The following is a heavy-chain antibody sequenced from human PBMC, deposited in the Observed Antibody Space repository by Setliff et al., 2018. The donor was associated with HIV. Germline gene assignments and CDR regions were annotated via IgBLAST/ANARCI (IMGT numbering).Heavy chain of an antibody. J-gene: IGHJ4*02. D-gene: IGHD6-13*01. V-gene: IGHV3-20*04. CDR1: GFIFEDYG. Sequence: GGSLRLSCATSGFIFEDYGMNWVRQAPGKGLECVSGINWNGASVGYAASVKGRFTISRDNAKNTLYLQMNSLRDEDTVLYYCARDQSSSWTTGLDYWGQGALVTVSS. CDR3: ARDQSSSWTTGLDY. CDR2: INWNGASV.